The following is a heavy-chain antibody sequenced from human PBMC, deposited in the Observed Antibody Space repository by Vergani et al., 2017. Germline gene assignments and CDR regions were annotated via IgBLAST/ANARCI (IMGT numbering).Heavy chain of an antibody. CDR1: GFTFSSYG. CDR3: ASGGYSSSWYVDY. D-gene: IGHD6-13*01. CDR2: IRYDGSNK. Sequence: QVQLVESGGGVVQPGGSLRLSCAASGFTFSSYGMHWVRQAPGKGLEWVAFIRYDGSNKYYADSVKGRFTISRDNSKNTLYLQMNSLRAEDTAVYYCASGGYSSSWYVDYWGQGTLVTVSS. V-gene: IGHV3-30*02. J-gene: IGHJ4*02.